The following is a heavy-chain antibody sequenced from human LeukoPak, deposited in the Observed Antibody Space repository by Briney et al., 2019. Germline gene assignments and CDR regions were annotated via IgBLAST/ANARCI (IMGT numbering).Heavy chain of an antibody. Sequence: GASVEVSCKASGYTFIDYYLHWVRQAPGQGLEWMGRINPNSGGAKYGQKFQGRVTMTRDTSVTTVYMELSRLRSDDTAVYYCARDSRGNSDFYYYYGMDVWGQGTTVTVSS. CDR1: GYTFIDYY. D-gene: IGHD4-11*01. CDR3: ARDSRGNSDFYYYYGMDV. V-gene: IGHV1-2*06. CDR2: INPNSGGA. J-gene: IGHJ6*02.